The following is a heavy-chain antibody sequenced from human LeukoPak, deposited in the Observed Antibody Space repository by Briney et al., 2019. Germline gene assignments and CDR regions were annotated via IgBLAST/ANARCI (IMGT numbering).Heavy chain of an antibody. CDR3: ARDWVSTFDY. V-gene: IGHV3-30-3*01. D-gene: IGHD2/OR15-2a*01. Sequence: AGGSLRLSCAASRLTYSSYAMHWVRQAPGKGLEWVAVISYDGSNKYYADSVKGRFTISRDNSKNTLYLQMNSRRAEDTAVYYCARDWVSTFDYWGQGTLVTVSS. J-gene: IGHJ4*02. CDR1: RLTYSSYA. CDR2: ISYDGSNK.